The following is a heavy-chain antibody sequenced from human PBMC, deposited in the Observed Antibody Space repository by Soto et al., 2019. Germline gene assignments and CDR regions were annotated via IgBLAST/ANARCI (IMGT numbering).Heavy chain of an antibody. CDR2: IIPILGIA. D-gene: IGHD3-3*01. CDR3: ARDITIFGVVIPFDY. CDR1: GGTFSSYT. V-gene: IGHV1-69*08. J-gene: IGHJ4*02. Sequence: QVQLVQSGAEVKKPGSSVKVSCKASGGTFSSYTISWVRQAPGQGLEWMGRIIPILGIANYAQKFQGRVTITADKSTSTAYMELSSLRSEHTAVYYCARDITIFGVVIPFDYWGQGTLVTVSS.